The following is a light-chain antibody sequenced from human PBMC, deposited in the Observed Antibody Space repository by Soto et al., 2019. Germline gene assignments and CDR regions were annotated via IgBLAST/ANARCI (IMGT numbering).Light chain of an antibody. CDR2: GAS. Sequence: EIVLTQSPGTLSLSPGERATLSCRASQSVSSSYLAWYQPKPGQAPRLLIYGASSRATGIPERFSGSGSGTDCTLTISRLEPEDGAVYYCQQYGSSLFTFGPGTKVDIK. CDR1: QSVSSSY. CDR3: QQYGSSLFT. J-gene: IGKJ3*01. V-gene: IGKV3-20*01.